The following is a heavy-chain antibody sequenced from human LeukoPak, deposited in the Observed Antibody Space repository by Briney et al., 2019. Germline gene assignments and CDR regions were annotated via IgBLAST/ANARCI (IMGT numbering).Heavy chain of an antibody. CDR3: ASAVPAYGSGSLGNWFDP. J-gene: IGHJ5*02. V-gene: IGHV4-34*01. CDR1: GGSFSGYY. CDR2: INHSGST. D-gene: IGHD3-10*01. Sequence: SETLSLTCAVYGGSFSGYYWSWIRQPPGKGLEWIGEINHSGSTNYNPSLKSRVTISVDTSKNQFSLKLSSVTAADTAVYYCASAVPAYGSGSLGNWFDPWGQGTLVTVSS.